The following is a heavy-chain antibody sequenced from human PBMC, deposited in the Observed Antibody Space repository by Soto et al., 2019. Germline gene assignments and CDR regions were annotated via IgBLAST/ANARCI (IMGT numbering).Heavy chain of an antibody. Sequence: EVHLEESGGDLVQPGGSLRLSCAASGFTLSAYWMTWVRQAPGKGLEWVANINRDGSKKSYLDSVRGRFTISRDNVGNSLYLQMDSLRGDDTALYYCARDVSPGSSSLYLDAFDIWGQGTMVTVSS. J-gene: IGHJ3*02. CDR3: ARDVSPGSSSLYLDAFDI. D-gene: IGHD6-13*01. CDR2: INRDGSKK. V-gene: IGHV3-7*05. CDR1: GFTLSAYW.